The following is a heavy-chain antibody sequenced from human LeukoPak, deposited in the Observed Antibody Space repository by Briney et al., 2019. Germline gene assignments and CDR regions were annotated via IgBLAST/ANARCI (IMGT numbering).Heavy chain of an antibody. CDR3: ARVGDGNWFDP. J-gene: IGHJ5*02. CDR1: SGSISSSSYY. CDR2: IYYSGST. V-gene: IGHV4-39*07. D-gene: IGHD2-21*02. Sequence: SETLSLTCTVSSGSISSSSYYWGWIRQPPGKGLEWIGSIYYSGSTYYNPSLKSRVTISVDTSKNQFSLKLSSVTAADTAVYYCARVGDGNWFDPWGQGTLVTVSS.